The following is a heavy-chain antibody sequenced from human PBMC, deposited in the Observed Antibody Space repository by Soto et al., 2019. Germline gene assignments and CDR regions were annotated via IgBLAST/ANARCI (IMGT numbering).Heavy chain of an antibody. CDR2: IWYDGSNK. CDR3: ARXGGNYGDYYYYYYGMDV. Sequence: GGSLRLSCAASGFTFSSYGMHWVRQAPGKGLEWVAVIWYDGSNKYYADSVKGRFTISRDNSKNTLYLQMNSLRAEDTAVYYCARXGGNYGDYYYYYYGMDVWGQGTTVTVSS. D-gene: IGHD4-17*01. J-gene: IGHJ6*02. CDR1: GFTFSSYG. V-gene: IGHV3-33*01.